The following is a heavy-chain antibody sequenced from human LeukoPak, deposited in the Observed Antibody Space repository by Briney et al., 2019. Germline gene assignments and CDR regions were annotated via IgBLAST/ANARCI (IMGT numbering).Heavy chain of an antibody. CDR3: ALGLPANY. V-gene: IGHV1-69*04. J-gene: IGHJ4*02. CDR2: IIPILGIA. CDR1: GGTFSSYA. Sequence: SVKVSCKASGGTFSSYAISWVRQAPGQGLEWMGRIIPILGIANYAQKFQGRVTITADESTSTAFMELKRLGSEDTALFYCALGLPANYWGQGTLITVSS. D-gene: IGHD1-7*01.